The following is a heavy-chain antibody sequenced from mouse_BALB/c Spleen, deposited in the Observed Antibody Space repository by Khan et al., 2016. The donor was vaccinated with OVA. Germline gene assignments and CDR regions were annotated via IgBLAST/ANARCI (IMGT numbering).Heavy chain of an antibody. V-gene: IGHV1-7*01. J-gene: IGHJ3*01. Sequence: QVQLKESGAELAKPGASVKMSCKASGYTFTSYWMHWVKQRPGQGLEWIGYINPSTGYTEYNQRFKDKATLTADKSSSTAYMQLSSLTSEESAVYYWANNGGSSAWLTYWGQGTRVTVSA. CDR3: ANNGGSSAWLTY. D-gene: IGHD1-1*01. CDR1: GYTFTSYW. CDR2: INPSTGYT.